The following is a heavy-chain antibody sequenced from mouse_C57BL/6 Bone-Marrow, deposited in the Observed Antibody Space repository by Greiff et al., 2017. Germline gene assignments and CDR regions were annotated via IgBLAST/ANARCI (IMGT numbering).Heavy chain of an antibody. J-gene: IGHJ4*01. CDR3: ARRGWLLLEDYAMDY. V-gene: IGHV1-63*01. CDR2: IYPGGGYT. Sequence: QVQLQQSGAELVRPGTSVKMSCKASGYTFTNYWIGWAKQRPGHGLEWIGDIYPGGGYTNYNEKFKGKATLTADKSSSTAYMQFSSLTSEDSAIDYCARRGWLLLEDYAMDYWGQGTSVTVSS. CDR1: GYTFTNYW. D-gene: IGHD2-3*01.